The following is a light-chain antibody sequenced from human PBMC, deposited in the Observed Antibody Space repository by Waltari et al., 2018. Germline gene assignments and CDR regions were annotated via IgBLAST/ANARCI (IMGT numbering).Light chain of an antibody. CDR1: QSVSTN. CDR2: GAS. V-gene: IGKV3-15*01. Sequence: IVLTQSPATLSVSSGESATRSCRASQSVSTNLARYQQKPGQAPRLLIYGASNRATGIPARFSGSGSGTEFTLTIRSLQSEDFALYHCQQYNHWPPEFTFGPGTKVDIK. CDR3: QQYNHWPPEFT. J-gene: IGKJ3*01.